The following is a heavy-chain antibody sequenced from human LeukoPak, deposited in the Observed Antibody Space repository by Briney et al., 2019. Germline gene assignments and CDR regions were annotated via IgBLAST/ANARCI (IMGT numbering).Heavy chain of an antibody. CDR1: GGSFSGYY. V-gene: IGHV4-34*01. Sequence: SETLSLTCAVYGGSFSGYYWSWIRQPPGKGLEWIGEINHSGSTNYNPSLKSRVTISVDTSKNQFSLKLSSVTAADTAVYYCARRGNWNSPIDYWGQGTLVTVSS. CDR2: INHSGST. J-gene: IGHJ4*02. D-gene: IGHD1-7*01. CDR3: ARRGNWNSPIDY.